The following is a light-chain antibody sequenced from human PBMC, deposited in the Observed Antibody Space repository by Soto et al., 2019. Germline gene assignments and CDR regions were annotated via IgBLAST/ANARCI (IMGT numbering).Light chain of an antibody. Sequence: DIQMTQSPSTLSAGVGDRVTITCRASQRISTYLNWYQQKPGKAPTLLICAASSLQSGVPSRFSGGGSGTDFTLTINTLQPEDFATYFCQQCYSSPRTFGQGTKVDIK. J-gene: IGKJ1*01. V-gene: IGKV1-39*01. CDR3: QQCYSSPRT. CDR1: QRISTY. CDR2: AAS.